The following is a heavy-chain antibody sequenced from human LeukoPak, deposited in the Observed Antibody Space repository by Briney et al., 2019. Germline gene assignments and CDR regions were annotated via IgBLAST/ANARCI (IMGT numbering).Heavy chain of an antibody. J-gene: IGHJ4*02. CDR1: DASIRGTFY. CDR3: GRVLNTPKLLDS. D-gene: IGHD2-15*01. V-gene: IGHV4-38-2*01. CDR2: VFHLQTVRT. Sequence: SETLALTCALSDASIRGTFYWAWFRQPPGKALDWIGTVFHLQTVRTFSNPSLGSRISMSLDTSLNEFYLNLTSVTAADTALYFCGRVLNTPKLLDSWGRGTLVTVSS.